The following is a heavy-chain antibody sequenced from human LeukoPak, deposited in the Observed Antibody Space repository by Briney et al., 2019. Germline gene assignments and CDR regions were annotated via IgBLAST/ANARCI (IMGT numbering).Heavy chain of an antibody. CDR1: GYILTDYY. D-gene: IGHD3-10*01. J-gene: IGHJ5*02. Sequence: ASVKVSCKASGYILTDYYMHWVRQAPGQGLEWMGWISAYNGNTSYAQKLQGRVTMTTDTSTSTAYMELRSLRSDDTAVYYCARGGTSGSYYKPWGQGTLVTVSS. V-gene: IGHV1-18*04. CDR3: ARGGTSGSYYKP. CDR2: ISAYNGNT.